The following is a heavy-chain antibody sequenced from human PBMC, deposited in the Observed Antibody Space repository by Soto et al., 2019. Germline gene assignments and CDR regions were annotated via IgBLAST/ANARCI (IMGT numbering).Heavy chain of an antibody. J-gene: IGHJ4*02. V-gene: IGHV3-33*08. Sequence: GGSLRLSCAGSGFTFSSYGMHWVRQAPGKGLEWVAVIWYDGSNKYYADSVKGRFTISRDNSKNTLYLQMNSLRAEDTAVYYCARDPSGTKIDYWGQGTLVTVSS. D-gene: IGHD6-6*01. CDR3: ARDPSGTKIDY. CDR1: GFTFSSYG. CDR2: IWYDGSNK.